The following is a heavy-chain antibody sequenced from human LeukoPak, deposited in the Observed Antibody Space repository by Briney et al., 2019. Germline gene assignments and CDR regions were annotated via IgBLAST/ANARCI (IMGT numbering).Heavy chain of an antibody. D-gene: IGHD5-12*01. CDR3: ARHRGYSGYDPGMN. V-gene: IGHV3-23*01. CDR2: ISGSGGST. Sequence: GGSLRLSCAASGFTFSSYAMSWVRQAPGKGLEWVSAISGSGGSTYYADSVKGRFTISRDNSKNTLYLQRNSLRAEGTAVYYCARHRGYSGYDPGMNWGQGTLVTVSS. CDR1: GFTFSSYA. J-gene: IGHJ4*02.